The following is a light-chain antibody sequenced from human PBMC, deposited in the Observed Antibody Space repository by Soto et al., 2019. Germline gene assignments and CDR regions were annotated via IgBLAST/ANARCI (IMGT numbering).Light chain of an antibody. V-gene: IGKV3-20*01. Sequence: ENVVTRSRGTLSLSTGERATRSGRASQSVSSNLAWYQQKPGQAPSLLIYGASSRATGIPDRFSGSGSGTDFTLTISRLEPEDFAIYYCQQYGSSPYTFGQGTKVDIK. CDR3: QQYGSSPYT. CDR2: GAS. CDR1: QSVSSN. J-gene: IGKJ2*01.